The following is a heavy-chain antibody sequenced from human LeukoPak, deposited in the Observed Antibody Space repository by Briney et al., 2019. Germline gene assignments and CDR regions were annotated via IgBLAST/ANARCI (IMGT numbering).Heavy chain of an antibody. CDR3: ARDMTDWWFDP. CDR2: IYYSGST. J-gene: IGHJ5*02. Sequence: SETLSLTCTVSGGSISSGGYYWSWIRQHPGKGLEWIGYIYYSGSTHYNPSLKSRVTISVDTSKNQFSLKLSSVTAADTAVYYCARDMTDWWFDPWAREPWSPSPQ. D-gene: IGHD3-9*01. CDR1: GGSISSGGYY. V-gene: IGHV4-31*03.